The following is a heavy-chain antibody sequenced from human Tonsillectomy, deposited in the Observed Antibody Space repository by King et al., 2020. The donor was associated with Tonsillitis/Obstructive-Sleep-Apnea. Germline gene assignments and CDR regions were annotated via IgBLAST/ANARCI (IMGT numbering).Heavy chain of an antibody. J-gene: IGHJ6*02. Sequence: VQLVESGGGLVQPGGSLRLSCAASGFTFSSYEMNWVREAPGKGLEWGSYISSSGSTIYYADSVKGRSTISRDNAKNSLYLQMNSLRAEDTAVYYCARGKPAVAGYFYVWGQGTTVTVSS. CDR3: ARGKPAVAGYFYV. CDR2: ISSSGSTI. D-gene: IGHD6-19*01. V-gene: IGHV3-48*03. CDR1: GFTFSSYE.